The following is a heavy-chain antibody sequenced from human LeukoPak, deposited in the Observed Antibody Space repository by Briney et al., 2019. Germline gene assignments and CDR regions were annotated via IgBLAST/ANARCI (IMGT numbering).Heavy chain of an antibody. J-gene: IGHJ6*03. D-gene: IGHD6-19*01. Sequence: PGGSLRLSCAASEFSVGSNYMTWVRQAPGKGLEWVSLIYSGGSTYYADSVKGRFTISRDNSKNTLYLQMNSLRAEDTAVYYCARERVWAVYYYYYMDVWGKGTTVTISS. V-gene: IGHV3-66*01. CDR3: ARERVWAVYYYYYMDV. CDR2: IYSGGST. CDR1: EFSVGSNY.